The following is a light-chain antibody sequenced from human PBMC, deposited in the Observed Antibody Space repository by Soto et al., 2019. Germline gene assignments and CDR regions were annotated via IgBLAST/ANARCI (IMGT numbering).Light chain of an antibody. Sequence: DIQMTQSPSSLSASVGDRVTITCRASQSISSYLNWYPQKPGKAPKLLIYAASSLQSGVPSRFSGSGSWTDFTLTISSLQPEDFATYYCQQSYSTPPTFGQGTKLEIK. CDR3: QQSYSTPPT. CDR1: QSISSY. V-gene: IGKV1-39*01. CDR2: AAS. J-gene: IGKJ2*01.